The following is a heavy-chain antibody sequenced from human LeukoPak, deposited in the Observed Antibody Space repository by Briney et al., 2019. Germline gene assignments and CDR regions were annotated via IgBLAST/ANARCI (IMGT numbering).Heavy chain of an antibody. V-gene: IGHV4-38-2*02. D-gene: IGHD2-21*02. Sequence: SETLSLTCTVSDYSITTGYYWGWIRQPPGKGLEWIGSIYSTGSTFYNPSLKSRVTISVDTSKNQFSLRLSSVTAADTAVYYCARVQPATAIGYWGQGTLVTVSS. CDR3: ARVQPATAIGY. J-gene: IGHJ4*02. CDR2: IYSTGST. CDR1: DYSITTGYY.